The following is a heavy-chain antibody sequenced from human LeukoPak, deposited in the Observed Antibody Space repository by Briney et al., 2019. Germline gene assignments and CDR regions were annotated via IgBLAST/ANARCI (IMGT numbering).Heavy chain of an antibody. Sequence: ASVKVSCKASGYTFTSYGISWVRQAPGQGLEGMGWISAYNGNTNYAQKLQGRVTMTTDTSTSTAYMELRSLRSDDTAVYYCARGFIPVASYYFDYWGQGTLVTVSS. V-gene: IGHV1-18*01. J-gene: IGHJ4*02. D-gene: IGHD5-12*01. CDR2: ISAYNGNT. CDR3: ARGFIPVASYYFDY. CDR1: GYTFTSYG.